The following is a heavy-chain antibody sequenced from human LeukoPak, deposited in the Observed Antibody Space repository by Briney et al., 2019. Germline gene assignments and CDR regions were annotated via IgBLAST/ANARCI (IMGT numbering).Heavy chain of an antibody. V-gene: IGHV1-69*04. J-gene: IGHJ5*02. Sequence: SVKVSCKASGGTFSSYAISRVRQAPGQGLEWMGRIIPILGIANYAQKFQGRVTITADKSTSTAYMELSSLRSEDTAVYYCARGDYGGSNWFDPWGQGTLVTVSS. CDR2: IIPILGIA. CDR3: ARGDYGGSNWFDP. CDR1: GGTFSSYA. D-gene: IGHD4-23*01.